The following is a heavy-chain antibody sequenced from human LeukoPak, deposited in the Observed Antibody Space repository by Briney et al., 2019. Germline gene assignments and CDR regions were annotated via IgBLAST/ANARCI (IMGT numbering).Heavy chain of an antibody. CDR3: AKDKLRSTNYYDSSGYILDY. CDR2: VSGDGTIT. Sequence: PGGSLRLSCAACGFIFDVYAMLGVRQARGKGVVWVSLVSGDGTITQYADSMKGRFNVCRGNSKNSLYLQMNSLRTEDTALYYCAKDKLRSTNYYDSSGYILDYWGQGTLVTVSS. CDR1: GFIFDVYA. D-gene: IGHD3-22*01. J-gene: IGHJ4*02. V-gene: IGHV3-43*02.